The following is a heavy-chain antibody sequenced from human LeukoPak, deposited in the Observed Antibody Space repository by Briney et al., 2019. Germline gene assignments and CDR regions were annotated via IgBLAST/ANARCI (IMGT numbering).Heavy chain of an antibody. CDR3: ARDYYDTSGYFYGSNY. V-gene: IGHV1-18*01. Sequence: ASVKVSCKASGYTFTSYGISWVRQAPGQGLEWMGWISAYNGNTNYAQKLQGRVTMTTDTSTTTAYMELRSLRSDDTAVYYCARDYYDTSGYFYGSNYWGQGTLVPSPQ. CDR2: ISAYNGNT. CDR1: GYTFTSYG. J-gene: IGHJ4*02. D-gene: IGHD3-22*01.